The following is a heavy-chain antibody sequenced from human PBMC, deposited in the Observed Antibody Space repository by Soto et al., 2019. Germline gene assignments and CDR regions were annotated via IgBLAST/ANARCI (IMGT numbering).Heavy chain of an antibody. Sequence: QAQLVESGGGVVQPGRSLRLSCAASGFTFSNGMHWVRQAPCTGLEWVAVISYDGGLQHYADSVKGRFTISRDNSKNMVLLQMNSLRAEDTAVYYCVSDRGYGHASVPYSWGQGTLVSVSS. CDR3: VSDRGYGHASVPYS. V-gene: IGHV3-30*03. CDR2: ISYDGGLQ. D-gene: IGHD5-18*01. CDR1: GFTFSNG. J-gene: IGHJ4*02.